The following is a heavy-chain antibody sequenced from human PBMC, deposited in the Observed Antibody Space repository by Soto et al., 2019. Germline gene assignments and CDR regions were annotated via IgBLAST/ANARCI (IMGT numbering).Heavy chain of an antibody. CDR1: GYIFTGYY. J-gene: IGHJ4*02. D-gene: IGHD1-7*01. Sequence: ASVKVSCKASGYIFTGYYIHWVRQAPGQGREWMGEISPNTGGTKYAQNFQGRVTMTRDTSITTVYMELSNLSPDDTAVYYCGRGRSGELVVFYWGQGTPVTVSS. V-gene: IGHV1-2*02. CDR3: GRGRSGELVVFY. CDR2: ISPNTGGT.